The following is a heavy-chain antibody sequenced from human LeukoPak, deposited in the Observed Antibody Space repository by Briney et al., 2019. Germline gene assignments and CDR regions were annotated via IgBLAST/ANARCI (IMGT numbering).Heavy chain of an antibody. D-gene: IGHD3-22*01. CDR2: LIPFFNTT. J-gene: IGHJ5*01. V-gene: IGHV1-69*06. CDR3: ARADDRSGSYYILGFDS. Sequence: ASVKVSCKASGGTFNNYAVSWVRQAPGQGLEWMGKLIPFFNTTYYAQKFQGRVTITADKSTTTAYMELSGLRSEDTAVYYCARADDRSGSYYILGFDSWGQGTLPTVSS. CDR1: GGTFNNYA.